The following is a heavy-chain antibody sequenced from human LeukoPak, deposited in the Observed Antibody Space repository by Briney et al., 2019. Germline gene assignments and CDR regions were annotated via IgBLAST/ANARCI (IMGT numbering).Heavy chain of an antibody. D-gene: IGHD3-10*01. Sequence: PGGPLDLSWAASGLPFINYVLSGARQAPGKGLEGGASISPGGGTFYTASVKGRFTISRDNSKNTVHLQMNSLRAEDTAVYYCANYRSGNYAPPYDYWGQGTLVTVAS. J-gene: IGHJ4*02. V-gene: IGHV3-23*01. CDR3: ANYRSGNYAPPYDY. CDR2: ISPGGGT. CDR1: GLPFINYV.